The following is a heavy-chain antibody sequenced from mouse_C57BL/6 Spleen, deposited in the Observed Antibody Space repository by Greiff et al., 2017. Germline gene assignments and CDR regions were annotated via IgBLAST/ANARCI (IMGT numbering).Heavy chain of an antibody. J-gene: IGHJ4*01. CDR1: GFTFSSYA. CDR3: ARALFCGRSYGAMDY. D-gene: IGHD1-1*01. V-gene: IGHV5-4*01. Sequence: EVQGVESGGGLVKPGASLKLSCAASGFTFSSYAMSWVRQTPGKRLEWVATISDGGSYTYYPDNVKGRFTISRDTATNTRYLQMSHLKSEDTAMYYCARALFCGRSYGAMDYWGQGTSVTVAA. CDR2: ISDGGSYT.